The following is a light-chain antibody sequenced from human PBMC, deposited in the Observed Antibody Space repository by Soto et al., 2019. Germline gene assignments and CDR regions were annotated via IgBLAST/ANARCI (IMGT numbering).Light chain of an antibody. Sequence: EILMTQSPATLSVSPGEGATVSCRASQSVNNNLAWYQQKPGQAPRLLIFDASTRATGIPARFSGTGSGTEFTLTISSLQSEDFAVYYCQQYNRWFSITFGQGTRLEI. V-gene: IGKV3-15*01. J-gene: IGKJ5*01. CDR1: QSVNNN. CDR3: QQYNRWFSIT. CDR2: DAS.